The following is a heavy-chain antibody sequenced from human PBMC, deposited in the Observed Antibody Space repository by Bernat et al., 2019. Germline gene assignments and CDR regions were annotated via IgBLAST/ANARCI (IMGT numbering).Heavy chain of an antibody. CDR1: GYSISSGYY. Sequence: QVQLQESGPGLVKPSETLSLTCAVSGYSISSGYYWGWIRQPPGKGLEWIGSIYYSGSTYYNPSLKSRVTISVDTSKNQFPLKLSSVTAADTAVYYCARQLGEVDYWGQGTLVTVSS. J-gene: IGHJ4*02. CDR2: IYYSGST. CDR3: ARQLGEVDY. V-gene: IGHV4-38-2*01. D-gene: IGHD3-16*01.